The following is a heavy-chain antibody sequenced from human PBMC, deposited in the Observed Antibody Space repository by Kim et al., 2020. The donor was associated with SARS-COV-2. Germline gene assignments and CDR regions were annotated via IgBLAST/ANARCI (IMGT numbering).Heavy chain of an antibody. CDR1: GFTFSSYA. D-gene: IGHD3-3*01. Sequence: GGSLRLSWAVSGFTFSSYAMTWVRQAPGKGLEWVSGISGSGSSTYYADYVKGRFTISRDNSKNTLYLQMNSLRAEDTAVYYCAKTFGLRSGLDVWGQGTTVTVSS. V-gene: IGHV3-23*01. CDR3: AKTFGLRSGLDV. J-gene: IGHJ6*02. CDR2: ISGSGSST.